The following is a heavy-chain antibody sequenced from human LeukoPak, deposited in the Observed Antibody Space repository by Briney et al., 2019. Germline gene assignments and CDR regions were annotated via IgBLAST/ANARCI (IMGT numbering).Heavy chain of an antibody. J-gene: IGHJ4*02. CDR3: ARLGYSSGWSHFDY. Sequence: SETLSLTCTVSGGSISSSPYYWGWIRQPPGKGLEWIGSIYYSGTTHYSPSLESRVTISVDTSKNQFSLKLSSVTAADTAVYYCARLGYSSGWSHFDYWGQGTLVTVSS. V-gene: IGHV4-39*07. D-gene: IGHD6-19*01. CDR2: IYYSGTT. CDR1: GGSISSSPYY.